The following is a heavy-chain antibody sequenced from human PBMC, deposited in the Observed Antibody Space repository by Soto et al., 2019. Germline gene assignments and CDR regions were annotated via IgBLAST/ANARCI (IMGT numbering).Heavy chain of an antibody. D-gene: IGHD6-13*01. V-gene: IGHV4-34*01. Sequence: SATLSITCAVYGGSFSGYYWSWIRQPPGKGLEWIGEINHSGSTNYNPSLKSRVTISVDTSKNQFSLKLSSVTAADTAVYYCARGLSGAAGYYYYGMDVWGQGTTVTVSS. J-gene: IGHJ6*02. CDR3: ARGLSGAAGYYYYGMDV. CDR1: GGSFSGYY. CDR2: INHSGST.